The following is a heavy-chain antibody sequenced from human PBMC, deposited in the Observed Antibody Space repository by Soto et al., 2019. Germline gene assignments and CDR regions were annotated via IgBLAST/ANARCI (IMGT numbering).Heavy chain of an antibody. CDR3: AKDSIWSGPRLDH. CDR2: ISGDLEST. J-gene: IGHJ4*02. CDR1: GFTFTSYA. Sequence: LRLSCAASGFTFTSYAMSWVRQAPGKGLEWVSTISGDLESTFYADSVKGRFTISRDNSKNTVYLQMNSLRAEDTAVYYCAKDSIWSGPRLDHWGQGTQVTVSS. V-gene: IGHV3-23*01. D-gene: IGHD3-3*01.